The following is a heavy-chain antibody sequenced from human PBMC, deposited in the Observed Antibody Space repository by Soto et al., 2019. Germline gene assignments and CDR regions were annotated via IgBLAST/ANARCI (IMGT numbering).Heavy chain of an antibody. CDR3: AKDLTSSYYYDSSGYLN. J-gene: IGHJ4*02. V-gene: IGHV3-23*01. CDR1: GFTFSSYA. D-gene: IGHD3-22*01. CDR2: ISGSGGST. Sequence: GSLRLSCAASGFTFSSYAMSWVRQAPGKGLEWVSAISGSGGSTYYADSVKGRFTISRDNSKNTLYLQMNSLRAEDTAVYYCAKDLTSSYYYDSSGYLNWGQGTLVTVSS.